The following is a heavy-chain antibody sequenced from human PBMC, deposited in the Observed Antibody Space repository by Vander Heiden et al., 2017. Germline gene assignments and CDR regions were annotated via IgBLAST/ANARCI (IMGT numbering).Heavy chain of an antibody. CDR3: ARVEVVAAPWGMDV. CDR1: GFTVSSNC. J-gene: IGHJ6*02. CDR2: IYSDGST. Sequence: EVQLVASGGGLIQPGGSLRLSCAASGFTVSSNCLGWVRQDPGKGLEWVSVIYSDGSTYYADSVKGRFTISRDNSKSTLYLQMNSLGAEDTAVYYCARVEVVAAPWGMDVWGQGTTVTVSS. V-gene: IGHV3-53*01. D-gene: IGHD2-15*01.